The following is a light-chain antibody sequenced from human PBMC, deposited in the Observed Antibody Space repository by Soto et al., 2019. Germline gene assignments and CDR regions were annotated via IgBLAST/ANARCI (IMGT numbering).Light chain of an antibody. CDR1: QSVFSS. V-gene: IGKV3-11*01. CDR2: DAS. CDR3: QQRSNWPPIT. Sequence: IVMTQSPATLSVSPGERATLSCRASQSVFSSLAWYQQKPGQAPRLLIYDASNRATGIPARFSGSGSGTDFTLTISSLEPEDFAVYYCQQRSNWPPITFGQGTRLEIK. J-gene: IGKJ5*01.